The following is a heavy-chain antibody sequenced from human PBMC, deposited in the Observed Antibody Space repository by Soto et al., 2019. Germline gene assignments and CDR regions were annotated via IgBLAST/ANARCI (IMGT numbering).Heavy chain of an antibody. CDR2: ISAYNGNT. CDR1: GYTFTSYG. V-gene: IGHV1-18*01. Sequence: QVQLVQSGAEVKKPGASVKVSCKASGYTFTSYGISWVRQAPGQGLEWMGWISAYNGNTNYAQKLQGRVTMTTDTSTSTAYMELRSLRSDDTAVYYCAGTRSGFHSPYNWFDPWGQGTLVTVSS. D-gene: IGHD3-3*01. J-gene: IGHJ5*02. CDR3: AGTRSGFHSPYNWFDP.